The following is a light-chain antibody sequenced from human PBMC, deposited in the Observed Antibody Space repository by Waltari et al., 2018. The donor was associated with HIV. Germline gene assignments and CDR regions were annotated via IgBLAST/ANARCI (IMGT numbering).Light chain of an antibody. V-gene: IGKV2-30*01. J-gene: IGKJ2*01. CDR1: QSLAFRDGTSY. CDR2: QVS. Sequence: TQSPLSLSVTLGQPAAISCKSNQSLAFRDGTSYLFWYHQRPGHPPLRLLYQVSRRDSGVPGRITGSGSDTDFTLRISRVEAEDAGFYCCMQATSWPHTFGQRTELQI. CDR3: MQATSWPHT.